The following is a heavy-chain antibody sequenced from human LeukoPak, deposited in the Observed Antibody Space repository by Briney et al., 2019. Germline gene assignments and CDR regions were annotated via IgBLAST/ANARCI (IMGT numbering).Heavy chain of an antibody. CDR1: GFTVSSNY. V-gene: IGHV3-53*01. J-gene: IGHJ4*02. Sequence: GGSLRLSCAASGFTVSSNYMSWVRQAPGKGLEWVSLVYSGGSTYYADSVKGRFTISRDNSKNTLYLQMNSLRAEDTAVYYCARVSYSGSSYFDYWGQGTLVTVSS. CDR3: ARVSYSGSSYFDY. CDR2: VYSGGST. D-gene: IGHD1-26*01.